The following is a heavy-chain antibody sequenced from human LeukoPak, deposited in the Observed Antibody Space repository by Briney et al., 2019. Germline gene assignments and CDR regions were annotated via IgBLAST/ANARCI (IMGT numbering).Heavy chain of an antibody. CDR3: ASCGSSTSCYTYYYYYMDV. J-gene: IGHJ6*03. CDR2: ISAYNGNT. D-gene: IGHD2-2*02. Sequence: ASVKVSCKASGYTFTSYGISWVRQAPGQGLEWMGWISAYNGNTNYAQKLQGRVTMTTDTSTSTAYMELRSLRSDDTAVYYCASCGSSTSCYTYYYYYMDVWGKGTTVTVSS. CDR1: GYTFTSYG. V-gene: IGHV1-18*01.